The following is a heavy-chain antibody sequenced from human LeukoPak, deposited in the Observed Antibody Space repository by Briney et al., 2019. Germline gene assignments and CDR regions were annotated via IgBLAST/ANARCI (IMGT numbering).Heavy chain of an antibody. CDR1: GYTFTSYD. CDR2: ISAYNGNT. CDR3: ARVWGIAVVSRNWFDP. V-gene: IGHV1-18*01. D-gene: IGHD6-19*01. J-gene: IGHJ5*02. Sequence: ASVKVSCKASGYTFTSYDISWVRQAPGQGLEWMGWISAYNGNTNYAQNLQGRVTMTTDTSTSTTYMELRSLRSDDTAVYYCARVWGIAVVSRNWFDPWGQGTLVTVSS.